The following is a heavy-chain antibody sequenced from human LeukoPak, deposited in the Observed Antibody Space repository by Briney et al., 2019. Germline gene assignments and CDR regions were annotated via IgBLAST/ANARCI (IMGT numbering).Heavy chain of an antibody. J-gene: IGHJ4*02. CDR3: ARDARDGYGGNPFDY. CDR2: ISAEGDIQ. CDR1: GFRFSSYD. D-gene: IGHD4-23*01. Sequence: GGSLRLSCAATGFRFSSYDMHWVRQAPGKGLEWVAAISAEGDIQIYLDSVMGRFTISRDNSKSTLYLQMNSLRAEDTAVYYCARDARDGYGGNPFDYWAREPWSPSPQ. V-gene: IGHV3-30-3*01.